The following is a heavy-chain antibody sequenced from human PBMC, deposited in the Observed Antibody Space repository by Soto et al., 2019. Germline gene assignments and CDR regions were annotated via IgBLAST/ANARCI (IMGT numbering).Heavy chain of an antibody. D-gene: IGHD3-3*01. Sequence: SETLSLTCAVSGYSISSGYYWGWIRQPPGKGLEWIGSIYHSGSTYYNPSLKSRVTISVDTSKNQFSLKLSSVTAADTAVYYCARDSRGNVLRFLEWLPPGYYGMEVWGQGTTVTVS. CDR2: IYHSGST. J-gene: IGHJ6*02. CDR1: GYSISSGYY. V-gene: IGHV4-38-2*02. CDR3: ARDSRGNVLRFLEWLPPGYYGMEV.